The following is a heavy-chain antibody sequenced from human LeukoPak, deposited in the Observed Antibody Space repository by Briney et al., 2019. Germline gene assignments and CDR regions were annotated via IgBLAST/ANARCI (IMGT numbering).Heavy chain of an antibody. CDR3: ARAEGYDFWSGYFRFGSFDY. J-gene: IGHJ4*02. CDR2: IHTSGST. V-gene: IGHV4-61*02. CDR1: GGSISSGSYY. Sequence: SETLSLTCTVSGGSISSGSYYWSWVRQPAGKGLEWIGRIHTSGSTNYNPSLKSRVTISVDTSKNQFSLKLSSVTAADTAVYYCARAEGYDFWSGYFRFGSFDYWGQGTLVTVSS. D-gene: IGHD3-3*01.